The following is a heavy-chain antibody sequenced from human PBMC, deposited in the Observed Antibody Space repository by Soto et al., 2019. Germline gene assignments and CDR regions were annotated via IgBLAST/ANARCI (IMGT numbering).Heavy chain of an antibody. V-gene: IGHV3-15*01. CDR1: GFTFSNAW. D-gene: IGHD3-22*01. CDR2: IKSKTDGGTT. J-gene: IGHJ6*02. Sequence: LGGSLRLSCAASGFTFSNAWMSWVRQAPGKGLEWVGRIKSKTDGGTTDYAAPVKGRFTISRDDSKNTLYLQMNSLKTEDTAVYYCTTDPYYYDSSGYDGYYYGMDVWGQGTTVTVSS. CDR3: TTDPYYYDSSGYDGYYYGMDV.